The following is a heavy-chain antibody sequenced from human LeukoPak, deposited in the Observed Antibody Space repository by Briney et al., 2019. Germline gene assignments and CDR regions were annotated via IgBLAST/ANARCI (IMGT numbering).Heavy chain of an antibody. D-gene: IGHD2-2*01. V-gene: IGHV4-34*01. CDR2: INHSGST. CDR1: GGSFSGYY. J-gene: IGHJ3*02. CDR3: AGTYRKYQLLPDAFDI. Sequence: SETLSLTCAVYGGSFSGYYWSWIRQPPGKGLGWIGEINHSGSTNYNPSLKSRVTMSVDTSKNQFSLKLSSVTAADTAVYYCAGTYRKYQLLPDAFDIWGQGTMVTVSS.